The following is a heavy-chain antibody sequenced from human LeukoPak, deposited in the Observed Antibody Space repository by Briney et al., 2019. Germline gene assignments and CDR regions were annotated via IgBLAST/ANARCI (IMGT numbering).Heavy chain of an antibody. CDR3: ARGEKAGSGWYVPYYYYGMDV. CDR2: MNPNSGNT. CDR1: GYTFTSYD. V-gene: IGHV1-8*01. Sequence: ASVKVSCKASGYTFTSYDIHWVRQATGQGLEWMGWMNPNSGNTGYSQKFQGRVTMTRNTSISTAYMELSSLRSEDTAVYYCARGEKAGSGWYVPYYYYGMDVWGQGTTVTVSS. J-gene: IGHJ6*02. D-gene: IGHD6-19*01.